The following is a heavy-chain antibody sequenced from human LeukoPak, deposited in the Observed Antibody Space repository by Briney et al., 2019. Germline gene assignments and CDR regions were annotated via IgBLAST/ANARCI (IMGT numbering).Heavy chain of an antibody. D-gene: IGHD3-16*01. CDR1: GGSISGYY. CDR3: ARHFGSTQDYFDF. V-gene: IGHV4-59*08. CDR2: IYNSGTS. J-gene: IGHJ4*02. Sequence: PSETLSLTCTVSGGSISGYYWTWLRQPPGKGLDWVANIYNSGTSNYNPSLRSRLTISVDTSKNQVSLRLTSVPAADTAIYYCARHFGSTQDYFDFWGQGILVTVSS.